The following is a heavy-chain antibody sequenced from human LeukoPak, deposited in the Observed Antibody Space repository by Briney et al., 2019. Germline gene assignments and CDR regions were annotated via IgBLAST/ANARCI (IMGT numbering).Heavy chain of an antibody. Sequence: QPGGSLRLSCAASGFTFSTYEMNWVRQAPGKGLEWISYISTSGSAIYYADSVKGRFTISTDNVKNSLYLQMNSLRAEDTAVYYCARATTTVASFDYWGQGNLVTVSS. CDR2: ISTSGSAI. D-gene: IGHD4-23*01. J-gene: IGHJ4*02. CDR1: GFTFSTYE. V-gene: IGHV3-48*03. CDR3: ARATTTVASFDY.